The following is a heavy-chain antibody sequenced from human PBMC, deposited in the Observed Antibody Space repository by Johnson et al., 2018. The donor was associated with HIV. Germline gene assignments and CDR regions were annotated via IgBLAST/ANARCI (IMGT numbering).Heavy chain of an antibody. CDR3: ARDRSSGCRLCGFDI. J-gene: IGHJ3*02. Sequence: VQLVESGGGVVRPGGSLRLSCAASGFSFDDHGLSWVRQAPGKGLAWVSGIHWNGGRIGYADSVRGRLTTSRDNAKNSLYLQMNSLRAEDTALYYCARDRSSGCRLCGFDIWGQGTMVTVSS. CDR1: GFSFDDHG. V-gene: IGHV3-20*04. CDR2: IHWNGGRI. D-gene: IGHD6-19*01.